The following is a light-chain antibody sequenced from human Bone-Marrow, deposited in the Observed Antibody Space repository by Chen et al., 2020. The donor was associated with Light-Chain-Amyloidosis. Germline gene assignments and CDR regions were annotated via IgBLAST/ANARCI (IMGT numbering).Light chain of an antibody. V-gene: IGLV2-14*01. CDR2: EVT. CDR1: SSDVGGDNH. Sequence: SALPQPASVSGSPVQSHTTSCPGTSSDVGGDNHVSWYQQHPDKAPKLMIYEVTNRPSWVPDRCSGSKSDNTASLTISGLQTEDEADYFCSSYTMTNTLVIGSGTRVTVL. J-gene: IGLJ1*01. CDR3: SSYTMTNTLV.